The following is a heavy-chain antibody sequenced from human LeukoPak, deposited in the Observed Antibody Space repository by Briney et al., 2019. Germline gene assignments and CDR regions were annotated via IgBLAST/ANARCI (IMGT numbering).Heavy chain of an antibody. J-gene: IGHJ5*02. D-gene: IGHD6-19*01. CDR3: ARVRLVAGTYNWFDP. CDR2: ILHSGNS. V-gene: IGHV4-4*02. Sequence: SGTLSLTCAVSGGSISSSNWWSWVRQPPGRGLEWIGEILHSGNSNYNPSLMSRVTISLDKFKIQFSLTLTSVTAADTAVYYCARVRLVAGTYNWFDPWGQGTLVTVSS. CDR1: GGSISSSNW.